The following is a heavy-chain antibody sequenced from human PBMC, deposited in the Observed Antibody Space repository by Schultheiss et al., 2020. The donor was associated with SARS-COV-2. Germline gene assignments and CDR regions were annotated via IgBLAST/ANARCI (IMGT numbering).Heavy chain of an antibody. J-gene: IGHJ5*02. V-gene: IGHV4-59*01. CDR3: ARDLYGSGSYRWFDP. D-gene: IGHD3-10*01. Sequence: SETLSLTCGVSGDFFSTYYWSWVRQPPGKGLEWIGYVRLSGSTDYNPSLRSRVTISVDTSKNQFSLKLSSVTAADTAVYYCARDLYGSGSYRWFDPWGQGTLVTVSS. CDR1: GDFFSTYY. CDR2: VRLSGST.